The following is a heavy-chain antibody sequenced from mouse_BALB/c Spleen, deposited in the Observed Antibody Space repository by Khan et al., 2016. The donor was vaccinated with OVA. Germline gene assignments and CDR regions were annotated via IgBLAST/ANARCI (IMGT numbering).Heavy chain of an antibody. CDR1: GYSFTDYI. D-gene: IGHD1-1*01. CDR2: IYPGSGSI. Sequence: QVQLQQSGPELVMPGASVKMSCKASGYSFTDYIITWVKQRTGQGLQWIGEIYPGSGSIYSNEKFKGKATLTADNSSNTAYMQLSSLTSEDSAVYCCAGRAYGSSYPGFAYWGQGTLVTVSA. J-gene: IGHJ3*01. V-gene: IGHV1-77*01. CDR3: AGRAYGSSYPGFAY.